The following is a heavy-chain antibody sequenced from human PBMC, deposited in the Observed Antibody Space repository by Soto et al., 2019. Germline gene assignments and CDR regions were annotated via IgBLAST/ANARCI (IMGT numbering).Heavy chain of an antibody. J-gene: IGHJ4*02. CDR3: ARIPYYYDSSGFDY. CDR2: IYYSGST. V-gene: IGHV4-30-4*01. Sequence: QVQLRESGPGLVKPSQTLSLTCTVSGGSIISGDYYWNWIRQPPGKGLEWIGYIYYSGSTYYNPSLKSRVTISIDTSKNQFSLKLSSVTAADTAVYYCARIPYYYDSSGFDYWGQGTLVTVSS. D-gene: IGHD3-22*01. CDR1: GGSIISGDYY.